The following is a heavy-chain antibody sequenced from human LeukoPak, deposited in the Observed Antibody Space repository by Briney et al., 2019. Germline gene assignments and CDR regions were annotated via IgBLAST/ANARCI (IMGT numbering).Heavy chain of an antibody. V-gene: IGHV4-39*01. CDR3: ARVTRDGYNVQGVFDY. Sequence: SETLSLTCTVSGGSISSSSYYWGWIRQPRGKGLEWIGSIYYSGSTYYNPSLKSRVTISVDTSKNQFSLKLSSVTAADTAVYYCARVTRDGYNVQGVFDYWGQGTLVTVSS. CDR2: IYYSGST. CDR1: GGSISSSSYY. J-gene: IGHJ4*02. D-gene: IGHD5-24*01.